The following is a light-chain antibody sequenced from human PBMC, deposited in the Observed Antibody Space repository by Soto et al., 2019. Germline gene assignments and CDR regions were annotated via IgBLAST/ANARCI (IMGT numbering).Light chain of an antibody. CDR2: KTS. J-gene: IGKJ4*01. Sequence: DIQMTQSPSTLSASVGDRVTITCRASQSISSWLAWYQKKPGKAPNLLIYKTSSLESGVPSRFSGSGSGTEFTLTVNSLQPDDFATYYCQQYHSYPLTFGGGTKVEIK. CDR1: QSISSW. V-gene: IGKV1-5*03. CDR3: QQYHSYPLT.